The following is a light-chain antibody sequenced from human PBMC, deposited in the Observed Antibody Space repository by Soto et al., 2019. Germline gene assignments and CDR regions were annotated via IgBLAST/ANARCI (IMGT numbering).Light chain of an antibody. CDR1: QSLVHSSGNTY. J-gene: IGKJ2*01. CDR3: MQGTHWPYT. Sequence: DVAVTQSPLSLPVTLGQPASISCRSSQSLVHSSGNTYLTWFQQRPGHSPRRLIYDVSNRDSGVPDRFSGSGSGTDFTLQISRVEAEDVGIYFFMQGTHWPYTFGQGTQLEIK. CDR2: DVS. V-gene: IGKV2-30*02.